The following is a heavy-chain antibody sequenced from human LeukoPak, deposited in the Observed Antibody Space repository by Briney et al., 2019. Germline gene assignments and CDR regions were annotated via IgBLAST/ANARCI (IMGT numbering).Heavy chain of an antibody. CDR3: ARAGGIAARPAPGSSVPTIYYFDY. D-gene: IGHD6-6*01. Sequence: ASVKVSCKASGGTFSSYAISWVRQAPGQGLGWMGWISAYNGNTNYAQKLQGRVTMTTDTSTSTAYMELRSLRSDDTAVYYCARAGGIAARPAPGSSVPTIYYFDYWGQGTLVTVSS. V-gene: IGHV1-18*01. CDR2: ISAYNGNT. J-gene: IGHJ4*02. CDR1: GGTFSSYA.